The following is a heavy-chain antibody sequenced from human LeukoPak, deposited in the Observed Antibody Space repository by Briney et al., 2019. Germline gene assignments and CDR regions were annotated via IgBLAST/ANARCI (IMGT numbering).Heavy chain of an antibody. Sequence: ASVKVSCKASGYTFTTNYMHWARQAPGQGLEWMGIINPDSGSTNYAQNFQGRVTMTRDTSTSTVYMELSSLRSEDTAVYYCARDLQARVALYSPDFWGQGTLVTVSS. J-gene: IGHJ4*02. CDR3: ARDLQARVALYSPDF. CDR1: GYTFTTNY. D-gene: IGHD2-21*01. V-gene: IGHV1-46*01. CDR2: INPDSGST.